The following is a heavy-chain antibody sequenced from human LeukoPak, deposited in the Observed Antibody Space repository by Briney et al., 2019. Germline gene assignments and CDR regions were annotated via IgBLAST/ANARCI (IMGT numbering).Heavy chain of an antibody. CDR2: VHLNGAT. CDR3: TRESGAFSPFGF. CDR1: GGSIMTTNW. J-gene: IGHJ4*02. Sequence: WETLSLTCAVSGGSIMTTNWWRWVRQPPGKGLAWIGEVHLNGATNYNPSLESRVSMSIDTSKNQMSLKLTSVTAADTAIYYCTRESGAFSPFGFSGQGTLVTVSS. V-gene: IGHV4-4*02. D-gene: IGHD1-26*01.